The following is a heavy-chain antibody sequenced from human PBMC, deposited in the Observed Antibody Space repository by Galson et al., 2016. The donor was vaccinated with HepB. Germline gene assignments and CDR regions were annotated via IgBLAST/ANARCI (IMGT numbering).Heavy chain of an antibody. Sequence: SLRLSCAASGSTFSSYAMHWVRQAPGKGLEWVAVISYDGSNKYYADSVKGRFTISRDNSKNTLYLQMNSLRAEDTAVYYCARDRRRYFDWFVLWGQGTLVTVPS. V-gene: IGHV3-30-3*01. CDR1: GSTFSSYA. J-gene: IGHJ4*02. D-gene: IGHD3-9*01. CDR2: ISYDGSNK. CDR3: ARDRRRYFDWFVL.